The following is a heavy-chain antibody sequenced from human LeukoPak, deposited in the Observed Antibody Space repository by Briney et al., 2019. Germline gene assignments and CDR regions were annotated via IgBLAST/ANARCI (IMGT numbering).Heavy chain of an antibody. CDR2: IYYSGST. CDR3: ARDPSGEWDRFDP. V-gene: IGHV4-59*01. CDR1: GGSISSYY. J-gene: IGHJ5*02. Sequence: SETLSPTCTVSGGSISSYYWSWLRQPPGKGLEWIGYIYYSGSTNYNPSLKSRVTISVDTSKNQFSLKLSSVTAADTAVYYCARDPSGEWDRFDPWGQGTLVTVSS. D-gene: IGHD3-16*01.